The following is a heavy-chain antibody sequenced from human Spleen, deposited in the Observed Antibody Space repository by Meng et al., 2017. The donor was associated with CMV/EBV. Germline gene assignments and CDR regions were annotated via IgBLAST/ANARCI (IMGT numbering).Heavy chain of an antibody. D-gene: IGHD4-17*01. CDR1: GLPISNYW. V-gene: IGHV3-7*02. CDR3: RLGHYSQD. J-gene: IGHJ4*02. CDR2: IKNDGSER. Sequence: YLVEFGGGLVQPGGSLRLSCAASGLPISNYWMSWVRQAPGKGLEWVANIKNDGSERYYVDSVKGRFSISRDNADNSLYLQMNNLRAEDTAVYYCRLGHYSQDWGQGTLVTVSS.